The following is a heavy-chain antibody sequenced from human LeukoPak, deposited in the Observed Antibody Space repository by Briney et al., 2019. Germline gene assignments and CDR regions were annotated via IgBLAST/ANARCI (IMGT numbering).Heavy chain of an antibody. D-gene: IGHD1-26*01. J-gene: IGHJ4*02. CDR2: ISSSGSTI. Sequence: GGSLRLSCAASGFTFSDYYMSWIRKAPGKGLEWVSYISSSGSTIYYADSAKGRFTISRDNTKNSLYLQMNSLRAEDKAFYYCARVWYSGSYPLDYWGQGTLVTVSS. CDR1: GFTFSDYY. CDR3: ARVWYSGSYPLDY. V-gene: IGHV3-11*01.